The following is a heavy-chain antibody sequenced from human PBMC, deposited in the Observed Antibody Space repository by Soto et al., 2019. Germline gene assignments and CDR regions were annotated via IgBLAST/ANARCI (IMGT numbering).Heavy chain of an antibody. J-gene: IGHJ1*01. CDR3: AYRPGPASFVSGTYFLH. D-gene: IGHD3-10*01. CDR1: GFSLSTSEAA. V-gene: IGHV2-5*02. CDR2: IYWDGDQ. Sequence: QITLKESGPAVVKPTQTLTLTCSFSGFSLSTSEAAVGWIRQPPGKALEWLALIYWDGDQRYSPSVGSRLTISKDASENHVFLTVTDLGPEDTGTYFCAYRPGPASFVSGTYFLHWGQGTLVSVSS.